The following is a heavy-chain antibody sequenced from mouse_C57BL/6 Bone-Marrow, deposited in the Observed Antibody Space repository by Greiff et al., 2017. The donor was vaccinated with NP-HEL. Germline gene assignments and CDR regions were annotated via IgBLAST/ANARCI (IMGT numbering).Heavy chain of an antibody. J-gene: IGHJ1*03. CDR2: IYPRSGNT. Sequence: VKLQESGAELARPGASVKLSCKASGYTFTSYGISWVKQRTGQGLEWIGEIYPRSGNTYYNEKFKGKATLTADKSSSTAYMELRSLTSEDSAVYFCARITTVVADWYFDVWGTGTTVTVSS. CDR1: GYTFTSYG. CDR3: ARITTVVADWYFDV. D-gene: IGHD1-1*01. V-gene: IGHV1-81*01.